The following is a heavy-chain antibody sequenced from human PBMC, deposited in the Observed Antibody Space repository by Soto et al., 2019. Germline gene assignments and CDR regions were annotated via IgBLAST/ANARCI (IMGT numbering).Heavy chain of an antibody. Sequence: SVKVSCKASGYTFTYRYLHWVRQAPGQALEWMGWITPFNGNTNYAQKFQDRVTITRDRSMSTAYMELSSLRSEDTAMYYCAGDSSCYYYFDYWGQGTLVTVSS. D-gene: IGHD3-22*01. CDR2: ITPFNGNT. V-gene: IGHV1-45*02. CDR3: AGDSSCYYYFDY. CDR1: GYTFTYRY. J-gene: IGHJ4*02.